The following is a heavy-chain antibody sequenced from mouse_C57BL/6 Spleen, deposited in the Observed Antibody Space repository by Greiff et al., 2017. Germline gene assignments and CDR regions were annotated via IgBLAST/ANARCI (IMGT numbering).Heavy chain of an antibody. V-gene: IGHV1-50*01. J-gene: IGHJ3*01. CDR2: IDPSDSYT. Sequence: VQLQQSGAELVKPGASVKLSCKASGYTFTSYWMQWVKQRPGPGLEWIGEIDPSDSYTNYNQKFKGKDTLTVDTSSSTAYMQLSSLTSEDSAVYYCARAPITTVVAPFAYWGQGTLVTVSA. CDR1: GYTFTSYW. D-gene: IGHD1-1*01. CDR3: ARAPITTVVAPFAY.